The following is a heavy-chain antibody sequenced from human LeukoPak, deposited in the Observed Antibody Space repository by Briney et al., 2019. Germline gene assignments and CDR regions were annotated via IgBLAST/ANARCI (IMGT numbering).Heavy chain of an antibody. D-gene: IGHD3-22*01. CDR2: INAGNGNT. J-gene: IGHJ4*02. CDR1: GYTFTSYA. CDR3: ASMMNYDSSGYPFDY. V-gene: IGHV1-3*01. Sequence: ASVKASCKASGYTFTSYAMHWVRQAPGQRLEWMGWINAGNGNTKYSQKFQGRVTITRDTSASTAYMELSSLRSEDTAVYYCASMMNYDSSGYPFDYWGQGTLVTVSS.